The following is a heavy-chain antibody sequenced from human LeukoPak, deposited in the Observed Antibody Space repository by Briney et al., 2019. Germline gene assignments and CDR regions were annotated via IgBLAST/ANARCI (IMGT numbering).Heavy chain of an antibody. V-gene: IGHV5-51*03. CDR3: ARFGGGSSRFTDY. CDR2: IYPGDSDT. Sequence: GESLKISCKASGYIFTNYWIAWVRQMPGEGLEYMGIIYPGDSDTRHSPSFQGQVTISADKSITTAYLQWSSLEASDTAIYYCARFGGGSSRFTDYWGQGTLVTVSS. CDR1: GYIFTNYW. D-gene: IGHD6-6*01. J-gene: IGHJ4*02.